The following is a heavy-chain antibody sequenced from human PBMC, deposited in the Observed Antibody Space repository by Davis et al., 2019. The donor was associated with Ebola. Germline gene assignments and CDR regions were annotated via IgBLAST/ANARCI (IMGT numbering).Heavy chain of an antibody. D-gene: IGHD6-13*01. V-gene: IGHV4-34*01. Sequence: MPSETLSLTCAVYGGSFSGYYWSWIRQPPGKGLEWIGEINHSGSAKYNPSLKSRVTISVDTSKKQFSLKLSSVTAADTAVYYCASEIAAAGVLWGQGTLSPSPQ. J-gene: IGHJ4*02. CDR1: GGSFSGYY. CDR2: INHSGSA. CDR3: ASEIAAAGVL.